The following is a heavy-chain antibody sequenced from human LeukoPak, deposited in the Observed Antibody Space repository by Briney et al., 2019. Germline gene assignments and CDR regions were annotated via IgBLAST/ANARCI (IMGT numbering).Heavy chain of an antibody. J-gene: IGHJ5*01. CDR3: AKFFEQQLLDS. Sequence: GGSLRLFCAASGFTFSSYGMHWVRQAPGKGLEWVAVISYDGSNKYYADSVKGRFTISRDNSKNTLYLQMNSLRAEDTAVYYCAKFFEQQLLDSWARGPLVTVS. D-gene: IGHD6-13*01. CDR2: ISYDGSNK. CDR1: GFTFSSYG. V-gene: IGHV3-30*18.